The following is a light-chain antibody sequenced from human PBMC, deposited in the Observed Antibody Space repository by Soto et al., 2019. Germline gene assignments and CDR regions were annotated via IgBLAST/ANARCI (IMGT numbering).Light chain of an antibody. CDR2: GAS. CDR1: QSVGSN. Sequence: EIILTQSPVTLSVSPGERATLSCRASQSVGSNLAWYQQKPGQAPGLLIYGASTRATGVPPRFSGSGSGTEFTLTISSLQSEDFAVYYCQKFNKWPWTFGQGTKVEIK. CDR3: QKFNKWPWT. V-gene: IGKV3-15*01. J-gene: IGKJ1*01.